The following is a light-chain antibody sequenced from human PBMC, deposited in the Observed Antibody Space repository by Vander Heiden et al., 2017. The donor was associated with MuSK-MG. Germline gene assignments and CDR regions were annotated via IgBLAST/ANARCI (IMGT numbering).Light chain of an antibody. J-gene: IGKJ4*01. V-gene: IGKV1-33*01. Sequence: DIQMTQSPSSLSASVGDRVTITCQASQGISNYLNWYQQKPGKAPKLLIYDASNLETGVPSRFSGSGSGTDFTFTISSLQPEDIATYYCQQDDSLPLTFGGGTKVXIK. CDR3: QQDDSLPLT. CDR1: QGISNY. CDR2: DAS.